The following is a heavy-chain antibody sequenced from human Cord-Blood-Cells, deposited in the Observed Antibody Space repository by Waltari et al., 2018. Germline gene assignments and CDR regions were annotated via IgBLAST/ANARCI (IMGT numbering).Heavy chain of an antibody. D-gene: IGHD6-19*01. CDR3: AKGGSSGWLNFDY. Sequence: EVQLLESGGGLVQPGGSLRLSCAASGFTFRSYAMSWVRQAPGKGLEWVSAISGSGGSTYYADSVKGRFTISRDNSKNTLYLQMNSLRAGDTAVYYCAKGGSSGWLNFDYWGQGTLVTVSS. CDR1: GFTFRSYA. CDR2: ISGSGGST. V-gene: IGHV3-23*01. J-gene: IGHJ4*02.